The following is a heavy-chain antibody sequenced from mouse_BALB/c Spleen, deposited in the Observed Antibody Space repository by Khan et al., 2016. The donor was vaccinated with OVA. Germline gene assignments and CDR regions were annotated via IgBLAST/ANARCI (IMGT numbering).Heavy chain of an antibody. CDR1: GYTFTSYW. CDR2: IYPGDGDT. V-gene: IGHV1-87*01. J-gene: IGHJ2*01. D-gene: IGHD2-14*01. CDR3: ASYRFDYFDY. Sequence: VQLQQSGAELARPGASVKLSCKSSGYTFTSYWMQWVKQRPGQGLEWIGTIYPGDGDTRYTQKFTGKATLTADKSSSTAFMQLSNLASEDSAVYYCASYRFDYFDYWGQGTTLTVSS.